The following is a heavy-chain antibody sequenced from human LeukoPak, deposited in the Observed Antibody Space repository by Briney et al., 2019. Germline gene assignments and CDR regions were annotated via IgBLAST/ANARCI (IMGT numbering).Heavy chain of an antibody. D-gene: IGHD6-19*01. J-gene: IGHJ4*02. Sequence: GGSLRLSCAASGFTFSSYGMHWVRQALGKGLEWVAVIWYDGSNKNYADSVKGRFTISRDNSKNTLYLQMNSLRAEDTAVYYCARAASSGWFEDYWGQGTLVTVSS. CDR3: ARAASSGWFEDY. CDR2: IWYDGSNK. V-gene: IGHV3-33*01. CDR1: GFTFSSYG.